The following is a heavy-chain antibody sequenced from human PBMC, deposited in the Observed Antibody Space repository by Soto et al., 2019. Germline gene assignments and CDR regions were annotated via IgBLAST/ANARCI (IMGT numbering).Heavy chain of an antibody. CDR2: IKQDGSEK. CDR3: ARDRTSGWHLFDC. CDR1: GFTFSSYW. J-gene: IGHJ4*02. Sequence: EVQLVESGGGFVQPGGSLRLSCAASGFTFSSYWMSWVRQAPGKGLEWVANIKQDGSEKYYVDSVRGRFTISRDNARNSLYLQMNSLRAEDTAVYYCARDRTSGWHLFDCWGQGTLVTVSS. V-gene: IGHV3-7*01. D-gene: IGHD6-19*01.